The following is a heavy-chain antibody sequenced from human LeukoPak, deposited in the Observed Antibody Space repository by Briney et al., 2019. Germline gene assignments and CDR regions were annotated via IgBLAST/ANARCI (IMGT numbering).Heavy chain of an antibody. V-gene: IGHV3-74*01. Sequence: PGGSLRLSCAAPGFTFSSYWMHWVRQAPGKGLVWVSRINSDGSSTSYADSVKGRFTISRDNAKNTLYLQMNSLRAEDTAVYYCARDKGDYYDSSGYSVDYWGQGTLVTVSS. CDR2: INSDGSST. D-gene: IGHD3-22*01. CDR1: GFTFSSYW. J-gene: IGHJ4*02. CDR3: ARDKGDYYDSSGYSVDY.